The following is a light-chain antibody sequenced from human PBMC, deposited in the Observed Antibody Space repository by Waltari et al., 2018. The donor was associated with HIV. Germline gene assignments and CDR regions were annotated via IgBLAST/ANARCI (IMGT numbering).Light chain of an antibody. CDR3: ATWDDSLNGPL. V-gene: IGLV1-44*01. CDR1: CSNIGNNI. Sequence: QSVLTQPPSVSATPGQRVTISCSGSCSNIGNNIVTWYQQLPGTAPKLIIYGNDQRPSGVPDRFSGSKSGTSASLAISGLQSEDEADYYCATWDDSLNGPLFGGGTKLTVL. J-gene: IGLJ2*01. CDR2: GND.